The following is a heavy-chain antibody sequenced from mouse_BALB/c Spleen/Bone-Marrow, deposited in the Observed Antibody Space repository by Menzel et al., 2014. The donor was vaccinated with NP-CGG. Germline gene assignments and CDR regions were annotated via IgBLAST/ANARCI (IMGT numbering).Heavy chain of an antibody. D-gene: IGHD1-1*02. V-gene: IGHV3-6*01. CDR2: ISYDGNN. J-gene: IGHJ2*01. CDR3: ARKPYGGSRFGH. CDR1: GYSIXSDYY. Sequence: VQLKESGPGLVKPSQALSLTCSVTGYSIXSDYYWNWIRQFPGNKLEWMGYISYDGNNNYNPSLKNRISITRDTSKNQFFLGLNSVTTGDPGSIYRARKPYGGSRFGHWGQGTIPTGSP.